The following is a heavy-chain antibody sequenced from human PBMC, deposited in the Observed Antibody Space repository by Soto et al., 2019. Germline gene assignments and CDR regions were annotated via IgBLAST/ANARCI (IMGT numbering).Heavy chain of an antibody. D-gene: IGHD6-6*01. CDR2: ISYDGSNK. V-gene: IGHV3-30-3*01. CDR3: ASGGRIDEQLVRDFDY. Sequence: QVQLVESGGGVVQPGRSLRLSCAASGFTFSSYAMHWVRQAPGKGLEWVAVISYDGSNKYYADSVKGRFTISRDNSKNXLYLQMYSLRAEDTAVYYCASGGRIDEQLVRDFDYWGQGALVTVSS. J-gene: IGHJ4*02. CDR1: GFTFSSYA.